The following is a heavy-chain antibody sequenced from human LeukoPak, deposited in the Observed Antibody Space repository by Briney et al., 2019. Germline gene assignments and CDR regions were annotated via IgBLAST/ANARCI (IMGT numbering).Heavy chain of an antibody. Sequence: GASLQISCQVSGSSFTSYWIGWVRQLPGKGLEWMGIIYPGDSDTRYSPSFQGQVTISADKSISTAYLQWSSLKASDTAMYYCARPAMVRGVIDAFDIWGQGTMVTVSS. CDR1: GSSFTSYW. V-gene: IGHV5-51*01. CDR2: IYPGDSDT. CDR3: ARPAMVRGVIDAFDI. D-gene: IGHD3-10*01. J-gene: IGHJ3*02.